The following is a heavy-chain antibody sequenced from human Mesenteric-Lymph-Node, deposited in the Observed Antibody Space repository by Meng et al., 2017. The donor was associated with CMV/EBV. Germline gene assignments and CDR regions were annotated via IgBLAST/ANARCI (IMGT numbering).Heavy chain of an antibody. CDR1: GGSINNYY. CDR2: ISYLGST. V-gene: IGHV4-59*01. Sequence: SETLSLTCTVSGGSINNYYWSWIRQSPGKGLEWIGYISYLGSTTYNPSLKSRVTISVDRSKNQFSLKLSSVTAADTAVYYCAREGNHDYSNSNVWGQGTTVTVSS. D-gene: IGHD4-11*01. J-gene: IGHJ6*02. CDR3: AREGNHDYSNSNV.